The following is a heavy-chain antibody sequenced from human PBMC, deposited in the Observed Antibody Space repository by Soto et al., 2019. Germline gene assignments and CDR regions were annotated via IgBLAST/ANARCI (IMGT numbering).Heavy chain of an antibody. V-gene: IGHV3-7*01. CDR1: GFTFSSYW. CDR3: ARDCRVTMVRGVIMNWFDP. Sequence: EVQLVESGGGLVQPGGSLRLSCAASGFTFSSYWMSWVRQAPGKGLEWVANIKQDGSEKYYVDSVKGRFTISRDNAKNSLYLQMNSLRADDTAVYYCARDCRVTMVRGVIMNWFDPWGQGTLVTVSS. D-gene: IGHD3-10*01. J-gene: IGHJ5*02. CDR2: IKQDGSEK.